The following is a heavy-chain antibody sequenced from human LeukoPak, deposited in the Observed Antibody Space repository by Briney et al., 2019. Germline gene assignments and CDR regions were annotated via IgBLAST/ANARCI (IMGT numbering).Heavy chain of an antibody. CDR2: IWYDGSNK. V-gene: IGHV3-33*01. CDR3: ARWGHNCSGGSCYGGQIDY. J-gene: IGHJ4*02. CDR1: GFTFSSYG. D-gene: IGHD2-15*01. Sequence: PGGSLRLSCAASGFTFSSYGMHWVRQAPGKGLEWVAVIWYDGSNKYYADSVKGRFTISRDNSKNTLYLQMNSLRAEDTAVYYCARWGHNCSGGSCYGGQIDYWGQETLVTVSS.